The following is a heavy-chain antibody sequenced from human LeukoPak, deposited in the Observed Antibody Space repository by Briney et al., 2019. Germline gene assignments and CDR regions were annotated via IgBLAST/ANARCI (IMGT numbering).Heavy chain of an antibody. CDR1: GGSFSGYY. D-gene: IGHD3-22*01. J-gene: IGHJ4*02. V-gene: IGHV4-34*01. CDR2: INHSGST. CDR3: ARPHYYDSSGYPL. Sequence: SETLSLTCAVYGGSFSGYYWSWIRQPPRKGLEWIGEINHSGSTNYNPSLKSRVTISVDTSKNQFSLKLSSVTAADTAVYYCARPHYYDSSGYPLWGQGTLVTVSS.